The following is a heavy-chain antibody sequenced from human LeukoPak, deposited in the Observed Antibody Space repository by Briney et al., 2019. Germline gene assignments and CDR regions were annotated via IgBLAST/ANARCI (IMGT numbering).Heavy chain of an antibody. D-gene: IGHD2-21*01. V-gene: IGHV3-21*01. CDR2: ISSSSSYI. CDR1: GFTSSSYS. CDR3: ASGRLFPTVDY. Sequence: PGGSLRLSCAASGFTSSSYSMNWVRQAPGKGLEWVSSISSSSSYIYYADSVKGRFTISRDNAKNSPYLQMNSLRAEDTAVYYCASGRLFPTVDYWGQGTLVTVSS. J-gene: IGHJ4*02.